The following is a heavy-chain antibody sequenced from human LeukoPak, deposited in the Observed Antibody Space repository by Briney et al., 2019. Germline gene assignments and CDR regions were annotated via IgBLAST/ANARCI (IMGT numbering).Heavy chain of an antibody. D-gene: IGHD1-26*01. CDR2: VYYSGST. V-gene: IGHV4-59*01. CDR1: GGSIGSDY. Sequence: SETLSLTCTVSGGSIGSDYWSWIRQPPGKGLEWIGYVYYSGSTNYSPCLKSRVTISVDRSKNQFSLNLSAVTAADTAVYFCARVMGAYFDYWGQGTLVTVSS. CDR3: ARVMGAYFDY. J-gene: IGHJ4*02.